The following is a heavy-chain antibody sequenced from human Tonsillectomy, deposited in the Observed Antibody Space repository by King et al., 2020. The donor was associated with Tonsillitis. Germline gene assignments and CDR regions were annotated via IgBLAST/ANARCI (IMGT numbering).Heavy chain of an antibody. CDR1: GFTFSSYG. D-gene: IGHD1-26*01. J-gene: IGHJ4*02. CDR3: AKDDRYSGSYAPYGY. Sequence: VQLVESGGGVVQPGGSLRLSCAASGFTFSSYGMHWVRQAPGKGLEWVTFIRYDGSNKYYADSVKGRFTISRGNSKNTLYLQMNSLGAEDTAVYYCAKDDRYSGSYAPYGYWGQGTLVTVSS. CDR2: IRYDGSNK. V-gene: IGHV3-30*02.